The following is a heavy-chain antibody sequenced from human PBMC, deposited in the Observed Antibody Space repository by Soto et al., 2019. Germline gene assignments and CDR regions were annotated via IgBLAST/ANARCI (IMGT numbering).Heavy chain of an antibody. CDR1: GYDFTAYD. D-gene: IGHD6-13*01. V-gene: IGHV1-8*02. Sequence: ASVKFACNGAGYDFTAYDINWVRQASGQGLEWMGWMNPINGATGSARRFQGRASMTRNNATNKAYLELTSLRSDDTAVYYCGRGPSPRAPAGGTPYYYAMDVWGQGTTVTVSS. CDR2: MNPINGAT. CDR3: GRGPSPRAPAGGTPYYYAMDV. J-gene: IGHJ6*02.